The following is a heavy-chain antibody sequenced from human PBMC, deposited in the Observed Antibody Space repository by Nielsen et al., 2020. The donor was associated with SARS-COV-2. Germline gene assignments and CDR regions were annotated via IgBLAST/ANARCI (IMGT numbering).Heavy chain of an antibody. J-gene: IGHJ3*01. CDR1: GYIFTGYY. V-gene: IGHV1-2*06. Sequence: ASVKVSCKASGYIFTGYYIHWVRQAPGQGLEWVGRINTNNGDTNSAQKFLGRVTVTKDTSFTTVYMEMTSLRSDDTAIYYCARFGPGESAFDVWGQGTVVTVSS. CDR2: INTNNGDT. CDR3: ARFGPGESAFDV. D-gene: IGHD7-27*01.